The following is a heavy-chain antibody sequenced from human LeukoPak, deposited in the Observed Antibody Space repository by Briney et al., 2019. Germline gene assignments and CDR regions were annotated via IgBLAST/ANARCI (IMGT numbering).Heavy chain of an antibody. CDR3: ATAGIAAAGSMDV. D-gene: IGHD6-13*01. V-gene: IGHV1-2*02. CDR2: INPNSGGT. CDR1: GYTFTCYT. J-gene: IGHJ6*03. Sequence: ASVKVSCKASGYTFTCYTINWVRQAPGEGLEWMGWINPNSGGTNYAQKFQGRVTMTRDTSISTAYMELSRLRSDDTAVYYCATAGIAAAGSMDVWGKGTTVTVSS.